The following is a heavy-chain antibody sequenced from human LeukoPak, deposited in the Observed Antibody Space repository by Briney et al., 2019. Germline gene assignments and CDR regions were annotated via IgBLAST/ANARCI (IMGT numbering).Heavy chain of an antibody. V-gene: IGHV1-2*02. CDR3: ARRLEVSEDWFDP. J-gene: IGHJ5*02. CDR2: INPNSGGT. CDR1: GYTFTGYY. Sequence: ASVKVSCKASGYTFTGYYMHWVRQAPGQGLEWMGWINPNSGGTNYAQKLQGRVTMTRDTSISTAYMELSRLRSDDTAVYYCARRLEVSEDWFDPWGQGTLVTVSS. D-gene: IGHD2-8*02.